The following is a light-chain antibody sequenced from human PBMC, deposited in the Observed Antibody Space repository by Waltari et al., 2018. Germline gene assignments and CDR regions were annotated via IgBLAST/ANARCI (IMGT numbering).Light chain of an antibody. CDR2: DGS. CDR1: QSLTSY. Sequence: EIVLTQSPATLSLSPGERATLSSPPSQSLTSYLAWYQQKPGQPPRLLIYDGSNRDTGIPARFSGSGSGTDFTLTISSLEPEDFAVYYCQQRSSWPPITFGQGTRLEIK. V-gene: IGKV3-11*01. J-gene: IGKJ5*01. CDR3: QQRSSWPPIT.